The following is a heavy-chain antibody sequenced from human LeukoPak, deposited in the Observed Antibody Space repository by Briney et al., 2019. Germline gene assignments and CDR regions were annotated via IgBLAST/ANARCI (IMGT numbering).Heavy chain of an antibody. D-gene: IGHD6-13*01. J-gene: IGHJ4*02. CDR2: MSPDNGNT. CDR1: AYRFTNFD. V-gene: IGHV1-8*01. CDR3: ARGPRESSSSDY. Sequence: ASVTVSSTTSAYRFTNFDINWVRQAPGQGLGWMGWMSPDNGNTGYAQKFQGRVSMSGDTSISTAFMVLSSLRSDDAAVYFCARGPRESSSSDYWGQGTLVSVSS.